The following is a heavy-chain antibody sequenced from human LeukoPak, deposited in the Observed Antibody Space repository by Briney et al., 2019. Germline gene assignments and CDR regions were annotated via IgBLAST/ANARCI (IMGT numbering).Heavy chain of an antibody. D-gene: IGHD7-27*01. J-gene: IGHJ4*02. V-gene: IGHV3-23*01. CDR1: GFTFSTYT. CDR2: IGNNGGGI. CDR3: AIDPNWGTHS. Sequence: EGSLRLSCAASGFTFSTYTMYWVRHPPGKRLEWVSIIGNNGGGIRYADSVKGRFTISRDNFKNALYLQMNSLRVEDTAVYYCAIDPNWGTHSWGQGVLVTVSS.